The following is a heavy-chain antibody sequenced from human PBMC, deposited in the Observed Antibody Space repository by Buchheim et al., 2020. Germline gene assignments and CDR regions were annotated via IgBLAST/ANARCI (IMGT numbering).Heavy chain of an antibody. CDR3: ATWSSTSSTSTWFGGPFDY. J-gene: IGHJ4*02. V-gene: IGHV3-30-3*01. CDR1: GFTFSSHA. D-gene: IGHD3-10*01. CDR2: ITQDGSNK. Sequence: QVQLVESGGGVVQPGRSLGLSCAASGFTFSSHALHGVRQAPGKGLEWVALITQDGSNKYYAGSVKGRFSISRDNSKNTLYLQMNSLGPEDTAVYSCATWSSTSSTSTWFGGPFDYWGRGTL.